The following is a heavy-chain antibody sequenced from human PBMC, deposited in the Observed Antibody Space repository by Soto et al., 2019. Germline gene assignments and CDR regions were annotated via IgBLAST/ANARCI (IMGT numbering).Heavy chain of an antibody. V-gene: IGHV4-59*01. J-gene: IGHJ4*02. Sequence: SETLSLTCTVSGGSISSYYWSWIRQPPGKGLEWIGYIYYSGSTNYNPSLKSRVTISVDTSKNQFSLKLSSVTAADTAVYYCAGSGRVFRYYFDYWGQGTLVTVSS. CDR2: IYYSGST. CDR3: AGSGRVFRYYFDY. CDR1: GGSISSYY. D-gene: IGHD2-21*01.